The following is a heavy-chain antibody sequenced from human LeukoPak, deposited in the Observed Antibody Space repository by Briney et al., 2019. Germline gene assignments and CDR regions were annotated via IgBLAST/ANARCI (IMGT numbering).Heavy chain of an antibody. Sequence: SETLSLTCNVFGTSISSYFWTWIRQPPGKGLEWIGYISYSGSTNYNPSLKSRVTLSLDMSKNQFSLELNSVTAADTAVYYCARDTLNIGAASVYWGQGILVTVSS. CDR2: ISYSGST. D-gene: IGHD6-13*01. CDR3: ARDTLNIGAASVY. CDR1: GTSISSYF. V-gene: IGHV4-59*12. J-gene: IGHJ4*02.